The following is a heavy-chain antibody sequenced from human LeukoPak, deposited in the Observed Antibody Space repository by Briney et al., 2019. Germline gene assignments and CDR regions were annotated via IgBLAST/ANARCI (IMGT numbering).Heavy chain of an antibody. J-gene: IGHJ6*02. CDR2: IYYSGST. D-gene: IGHD2-8*01. V-gene: IGHV4-31*03. Sequence: SETLSLTCTVSGGSISSGGYYWSWIRQHPGKGLEWIGYIYYSGSTYYNPSLKSRVTISVDTSKNQFSLKLSSVTAADTAVYYCARVGVLDYYGMDVWGQGTTVTVSS. CDR3: ARVGVLDYYGMDV. CDR1: GGSISSGGYY.